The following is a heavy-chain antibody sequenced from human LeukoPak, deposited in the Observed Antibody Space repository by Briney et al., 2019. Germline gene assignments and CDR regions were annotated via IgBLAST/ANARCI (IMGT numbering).Heavy chain of an antibody. CDR1: GYTFTGHY. V-gene: IGHV1-2*02. CDR3: ARDCGGDCYPFDY. J-gene: IGHJ4*02. Sequence: ASVKVSCKASGYTFTGHYMHWVRQAPGQGLEWMGWINPNNGGTSYAQKFQGRVTMTRDTSTSTVYMELSSLRSEDTAVYYCARDCGGDCYPFDYWGQGTLVTVSS. D-gene: IGHD2-21*02. CDR2: INPNNGGT.